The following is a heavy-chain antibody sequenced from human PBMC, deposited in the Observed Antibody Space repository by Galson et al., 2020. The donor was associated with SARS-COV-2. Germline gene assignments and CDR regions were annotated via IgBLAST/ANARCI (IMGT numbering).Heavy chain of an antibody. CDR2: IDWDDDK. Sequence: SGPTLVKPTQTLTLTCTFSGFSLSTSGMCVSWIRQPPGKALEWLARIDWDDDKYYSTSLKTRLTISKDTSKNQVVLTMTNMDPVDTATYYCARFMSRGYYYGMDVWGQGTTVTVSS. D-gene: IGHD3-16*01. V-gene: IGHV2-70*11. J-gene: IGHJ6*02. CDR1: GFSLSTSGMC. CDR3: ARFMSRGYYYGMDV.